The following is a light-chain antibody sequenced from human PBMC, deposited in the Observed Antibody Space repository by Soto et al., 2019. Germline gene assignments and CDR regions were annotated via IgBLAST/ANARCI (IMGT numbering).Light chain of an antibody. V-gene: IGLV2-14*01. CDR1: SSDVGGYNY. CDR3: ASFTSSGTRV. J-gene: IGLJ1*01. CDR2: EVS. Sequence: QSALTQPASVSGSPGQSITIPCTGTSSDVGGYNYVSWYQQHPGKAPKVMIYEVSNRPSGVSNRFSGSKSGNTAYLTISGLQAEDEADYYCASFTSSGTRVFGTGTKLTVL.